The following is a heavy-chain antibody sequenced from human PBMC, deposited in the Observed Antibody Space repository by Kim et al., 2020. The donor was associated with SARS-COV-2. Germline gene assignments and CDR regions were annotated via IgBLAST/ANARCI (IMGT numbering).Heavy chain of an antibody. J-gene: IGHJ6*02. V-gene: IGHV4-31*03. CDR2: IYYSGST. D-gene: IGHD7-27*01. CDR3: AWSGDVPDYYCMDV. CDR1: GGSISIGGYY. Sequence: SETLSLTCTVSGGSISIGGYYWSWLRQHPGKCLEWIGYIYYSGSTYYNPSLKSRVTISVDTSKNQFSLKPSSVTAADTAVYYCAWSGDVPDYYCMDVWGQGTTVTGSS.